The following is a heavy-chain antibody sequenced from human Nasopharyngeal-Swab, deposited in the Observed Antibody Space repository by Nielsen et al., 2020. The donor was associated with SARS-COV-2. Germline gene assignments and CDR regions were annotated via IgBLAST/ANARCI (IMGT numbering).Heavy chain of an antibody. D-gene: IGHD1-26*01. CDR1: GFTFGDYA. Sequence: GGSLRLSCTTSGFTFGDYAMSWFRQAPGKGLEWVGFIRSKTYGGAPEYAASVKGRFTISRDGAESTAYLQMNSLETEDTGVYYCARSVGSFYGQGAFDIWGQGTMVTVSS. J-gene: IGHJ3*02. CDR2: IRSKTYGGAP. V-gene: IGHV3-49*01. CDR3: ARSVGSFYGQGAFDI.